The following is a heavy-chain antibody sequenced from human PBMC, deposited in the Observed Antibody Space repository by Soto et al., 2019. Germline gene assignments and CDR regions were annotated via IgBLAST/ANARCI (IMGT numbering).Heavy chain of an antibody. CDR3: ARVTAAMVRGVTYYFDY. Sequence: SETLSLTCTVSGGSISSYYWSWIRQPPGKGLEWIGYIYYSGSTNYNPSLKSRVTISVDTSKNRFSLKLSSVTAADTAVYYCARVTAAMVRGVTYYFDYWGQGTLVTVSS. J-gene: IGHJ4*02. CDR1: GGSISSYY. CDR2: IYYSGST. V-gene: IGHV4-59*01. D-gene: IGHD3-10*01.